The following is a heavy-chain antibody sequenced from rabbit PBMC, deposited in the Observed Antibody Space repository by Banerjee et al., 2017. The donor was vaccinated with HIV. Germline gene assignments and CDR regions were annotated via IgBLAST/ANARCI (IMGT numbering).Heavy chain of an antibody. J-gene: IGHJ4*01. V-gene: IGHV1S45*01. D-gene: IGHD2-1*01. CDR3: ARVNDYGDYRYAFNL. CDR1: GFDFSRSSY. CDR2: IYIGDGST. Sequence: QEQLEESGGGLVQPEGSLTLTCKASGFDFSRSSYMCWVRQAPGKGLEWIACIYIGDGSTYYASWVNGRFSISKTSATTVTLQMTSLTAADTATYFCARVNDYGDYRYAFNLWGPGTLVTVS.